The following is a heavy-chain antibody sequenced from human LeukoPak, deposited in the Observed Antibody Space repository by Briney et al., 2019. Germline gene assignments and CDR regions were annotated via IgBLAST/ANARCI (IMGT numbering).Heavy chain of an antibody. CDR3: ARGGQLWSYDAFDI. V-gene: IGHV4-34*01. J-gene: IGHJ3*02. CDR1: GGSFSGYY. D-gene: IGHD5-18*01. Sequence: SETLSLTCAVYGGSFSGYYWSWIRQPPGKGLEWIGEINHSGSSNYNPSLKSRVTISVDTSKNQFSLKLSSVTAADTAVYYCARGGQLWSYDAFDIWGQGTVVTVSS. CDR2: INHSGSS.